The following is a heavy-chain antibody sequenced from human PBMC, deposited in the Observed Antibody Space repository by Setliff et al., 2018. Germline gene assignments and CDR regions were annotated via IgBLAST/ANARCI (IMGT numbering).Heavy chain of an antibody. CDR1: GYSFTKYF. Sequence: APVKVSCKTSGYSFTKYFLHWVRQAPGQGLEWMGWISAYDGNTKFAQNIQGRVTLTTDTPTSTAYMELRSLTSDDTAIYYCVRDRHSFVVPPEEAWFDPWGQGTLVTVSS. J-gene: IGHJ5*02. V-gene: IGHV1-18*04. CDR3: VRDRHSFVVPPEEAWFDP. D-gene: IGHD2-2*01. CDR2: ISAYDGNT.